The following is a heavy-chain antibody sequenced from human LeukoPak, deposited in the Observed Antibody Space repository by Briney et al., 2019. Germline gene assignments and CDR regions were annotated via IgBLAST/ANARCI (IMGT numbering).Heavy chain of an antibody. Sequence: ASVKVSCKASVYTFTGYYMHWVRQAPGQGLEWMGWINPNSGGTNYAQKFQGRVTMTRDTSISTAYMELSRLRSDDTAVYYCARDNVLRYFDWSQRGFDYWGQGTLVTVSS. CDR1: VYTFTGYY. V-gene: IGHV1-2*02. CDR3: ARDNVLRYFDWSQRGFDY. D-gene: IGHD3-9*01. CDR2: INPNSGGT. J-gene: IGHJ4*02.